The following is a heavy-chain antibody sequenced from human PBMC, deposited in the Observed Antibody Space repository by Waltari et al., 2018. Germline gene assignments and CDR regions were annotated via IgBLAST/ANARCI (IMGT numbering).Heavy chain of an antibody. CDR3: ARETLPGNKIIDY. V-gene: IGHV1-2*02. D-gene: IGHD1-1*01. J-gene: IGHJ4*02. CDR2: INSNTGDS. CDR1: GYPFPSYY. Sequence: QVQLVQSGPEVKQPGASVRVSCKPSGYPFPSYYRHWVRQAPGQGLEWMAWINSNTGDSQSAQTFQGRVTVTKDTSLTTVYLELSGLRSDDTALYYCARETLPGNKIIDYWGQGTLVTVSS.